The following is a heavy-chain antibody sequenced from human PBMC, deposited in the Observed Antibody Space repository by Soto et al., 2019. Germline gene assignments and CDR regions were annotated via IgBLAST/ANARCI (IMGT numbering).Heavy chain of an antibody. D-gene: IGHD5-18*01. V-gene: IGHV4-59*01. CDR2: IYYSGST. CDR1: GDSISGYY. CDR3: ARVATAMIPYYFDS. J-gene: IGHJ4*02. Sequence: QVQLQESGPGLVKPSETLSLTCTVSGDSISGYYWSWIRQSPGKGLEWIGYIYYSGSTSYSPSLKSRLPLSVDTSKNQFSLRLSSVTAADTAVYYCARVATAMIPYYFDSWGQGTLVTVSS.